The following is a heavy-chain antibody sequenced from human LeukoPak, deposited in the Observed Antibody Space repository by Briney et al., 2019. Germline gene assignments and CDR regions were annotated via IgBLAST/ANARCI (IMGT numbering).Heavy chain of an antibody. CDR3: ARDQLIWSGFNYYYMDV. CDR1: GFTFSSYA. J-gene: IGHJ6*03. D-gene: IGHD3-3*01. CDR2: ISYDGSNK. Sequence: GGSLRLSCAASGFTFSSYAMHWVRQAPGKGLEWVAVISYDGSNKYYADSVKGRFTISRDNSKNTLYLQMNSLRAEDTAVYYCARDQLIWSGFNYYYMDVWGKGTTVTVSS. V-gene: IGHV3-30-3*01.